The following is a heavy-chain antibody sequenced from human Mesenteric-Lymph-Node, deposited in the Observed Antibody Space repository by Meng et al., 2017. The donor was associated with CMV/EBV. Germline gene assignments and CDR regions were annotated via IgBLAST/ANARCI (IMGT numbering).Heavy chain of an antibody. J-gene: IGHJ4*02. CDR1: GYTFTSYG. CDR3: ARSRYYYDSSGYYSLDFDY. Sequence: ASVKVSCKASGYTFTSYGISWVRQAPGQGLEWMGWISAYNGNTNYAQKLQGRVTMTTDTSTSTAYMELRSLRSDDTAVYYCARSRYYYDSSGYYSLDFDYWGQGTLVTVSS. CDR2: ISAYNGNT. V-gene: IGHV1-18*01. D-gene: IGHD3-22*01.